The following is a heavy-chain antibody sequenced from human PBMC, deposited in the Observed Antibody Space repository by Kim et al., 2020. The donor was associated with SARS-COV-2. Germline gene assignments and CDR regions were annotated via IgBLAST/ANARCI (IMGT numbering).Heavy chain of an antibody. CDR2: ISSSGSTI. D-gene: IGHD5-12*01. Sequence: GGSLRLSCAASGFTFSDYYMSWIRQAPGKGLEWVSYISSSGSTIYYADSVKGRFTISRDNAKNSLYLQMNSLRAEDTAVYYCARVSEGLYSGYDYLDYWGQGTLVTVSS. CDR1: GFTFSDYY. V-gene: IGHV3-11*01. CDR3: ARVSEGLYSGYDYLDY. J-gene: IGHJ4*02.